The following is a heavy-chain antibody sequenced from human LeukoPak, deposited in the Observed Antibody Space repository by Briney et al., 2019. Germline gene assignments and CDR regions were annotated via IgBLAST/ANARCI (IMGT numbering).Heavy chain of an antibody. J-gene: IGHJ4*02. V-gene: IGHV4-34*01. Sequence: PSETLSPTCAVYGGSFSGYYWGWIRQPPGEGLEWIGEINHSGRTNYNPSLKSRVTISVDTSKNQFSLKLSSVTAADTAVYYCARGRWAVDYWGQGTLVTVSS. CDR2: INHSGRT. D-gene: IGHD3-16*01. CDR3: ARGRWAVDY. CDR1: GGSFSGYY.